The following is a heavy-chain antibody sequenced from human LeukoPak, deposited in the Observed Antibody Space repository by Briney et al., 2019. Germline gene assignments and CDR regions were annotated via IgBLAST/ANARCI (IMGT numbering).Heavy chain of an antibody. CDR1: GGTFSSYA. CDR2: IIPIFGTA. D-gene: IGHD2-2*02. V-gene: IGHV1-69*05. J-gene: IGHJ5*02. Sequence: SVKVSCKASGGTFSSYAISWVRQAPGQGLEWMGGIIPIFGTANYAQKFQGRVTITTDESTSTAYMELSSLRSEDTAVYYCATPRQAAIMGWFAPWGQGTLVTVSS. CDR3: ATPRQAAIMGWFAP.